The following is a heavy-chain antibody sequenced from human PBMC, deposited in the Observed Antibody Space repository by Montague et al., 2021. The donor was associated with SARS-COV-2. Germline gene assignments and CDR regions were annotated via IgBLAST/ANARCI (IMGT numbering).Heavy chain of an antibody. CDR2: IYTSGST. V-gene: IGHV4-61*02. J-gene: IGHJ4*02. CDR1: GGSISSGSYY. CDR3: ARESLHLTGYYNYYFDY. Sequence: TLSLTCTVSGGSISSGSYYWNWIRQPAGKGLEWIGRIYTSGSTNYNPSLESRVTISVDTSKNQFSLKLGSVTAADTAVYYCARESLHLTGYYNYYFDYWGQGTLVTVSS. D-gene: IGHD3-9*01.